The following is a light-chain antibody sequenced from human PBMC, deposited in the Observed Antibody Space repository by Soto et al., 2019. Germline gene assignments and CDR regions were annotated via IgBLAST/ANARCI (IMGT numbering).Light chain of an antibody. CDR2: SAC. Sequence: EIVMTQSPATLSVSPGERATLSCRASQSVTTTVAWYQQKSGQSPRLLIHSACTRATGVPARFSGSGSGTDFTLTITGLLSEDLGVYYCQQYKDWPTTFGQGTKVEIK. CDR3: QQYKDWPTT. CDR1: QSVTTT. J-gene: IGKJ1*01. V-gene: IGKV3-15*01.